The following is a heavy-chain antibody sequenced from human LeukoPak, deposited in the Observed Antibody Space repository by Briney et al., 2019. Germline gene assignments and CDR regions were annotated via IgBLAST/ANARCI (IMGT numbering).Heavy chain of an antibody. D-gene: IGHD3-22*01. CDR3: AGAATYYYDSSGYYYFDY. Sequence: SVKVSCKASGGTFSSYAISWVRQAPGQGLEWMGGIIPIFGTANYAQKFQGRVTITTDESTSTAYMELSSLRSEDTAVYYCAGAATYYYDSSGYYYFDYWGQGTLVTVSS. CDR2: IIPIFGTA. CDR1: GGTFSSYA. V-gene: IGHV1-69*05. J-gene: IGHJ4*02.